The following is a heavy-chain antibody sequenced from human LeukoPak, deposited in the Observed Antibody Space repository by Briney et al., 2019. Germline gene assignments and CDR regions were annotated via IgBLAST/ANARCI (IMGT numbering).Heavy chain of an antibody. V-gene: IGHV3-53*01. Sequence: QAGGSLRLSCAASGFTVSSNYMSWVRQAPGKGLEWVSVIYSGGSTYYADSVKGRFTISRDNSKNTLYLQMNSLRAEDTAVYYCARARIAAAVDYWGQGTLVTVSS. CDR3: ARARIAAAVDY. D-gene: IGHD6-13*01. CDR2: IYSGGST. J-gene: IGHJ4*02. CDR1: GFTVSSNY.